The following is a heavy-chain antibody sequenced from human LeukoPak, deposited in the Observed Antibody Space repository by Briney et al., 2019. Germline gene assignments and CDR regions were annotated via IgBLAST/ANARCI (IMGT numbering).Heavy chain of an antibody. CDR1: GGTFSRYA. D-gene: IGHD2-21*01. Sequence: GASVKVSCKASGGTFSRYAISWERQAPGPGLEWMGGIIPIFGTANYAQKFQGRVTITADESTSTAYMELSSLRSEDTAVYYCARRGPPLVKEPPGVPPYWYYYYGMDVWGQGTTVTVSS. CDR3: ARRGPPLVKEPPGVPPYWYYYYGMDV. V-gene: IGHV1-69*13. CDR2: IIPIFGTA. J-gene: IGHJ6*02.